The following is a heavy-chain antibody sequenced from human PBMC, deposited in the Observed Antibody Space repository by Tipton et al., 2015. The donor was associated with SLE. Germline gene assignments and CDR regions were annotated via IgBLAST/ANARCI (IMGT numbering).Heavy chain of an antibody. V-gene: IGHV4-39*07. CDR3: ARAEGSWDAFDI. Sequence: TLSLTCTVSGGSISSSGYDWGWIRQPPGKGLEWIGSFYHSGSTYYNPSLKSRVTISVDTSKNQFSLKLNFVTAADTAVYYCARAEGSWDAFDIWGQGTMVTVSS. D-gene: IGHD2-15*01. J-gene: IGHJ3*02. CDR2: FYHSGST. CDR1: GGSISSSGYD.